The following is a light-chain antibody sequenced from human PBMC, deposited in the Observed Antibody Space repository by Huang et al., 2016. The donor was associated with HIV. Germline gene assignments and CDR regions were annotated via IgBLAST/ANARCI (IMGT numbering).Light chain of an antibody. CDR2: GAS. J-gene: IGKJ2*02. Sequence: EIVMTQSPATLSVSPEERATLSCRSSQSVTSNLAWYQHKPGQAPRLLIYGASTRATGIPARCSGSGSGTEFTLTISSLQSEDFAVYYCQQYHNWPGTFGQGTKLEIK. V-gene: IGKV3-15*01. CDR1: QSVTSN. CDR3: QQYHNWPGT.